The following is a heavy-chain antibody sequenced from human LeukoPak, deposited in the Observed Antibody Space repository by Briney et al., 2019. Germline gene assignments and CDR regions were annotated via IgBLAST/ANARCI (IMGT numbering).Heavy chain of an antibody. J-gene: IGHJ5*02. Sequence: PSETLSLTCTVSGGSISSYYWSWIRQPPGKGLEWIGYIYYSGSTNYNPSLKSRVTISVDTSKNQFSLKLSSVTAADTAVYYCAREEKRVRGFDPWGQGTLVTVSS. CDR3: AREEKRVRGFDP. CDR2: IYYSGST. V-gene: IGHV4-59*01. CDR1: GGSISSYY.